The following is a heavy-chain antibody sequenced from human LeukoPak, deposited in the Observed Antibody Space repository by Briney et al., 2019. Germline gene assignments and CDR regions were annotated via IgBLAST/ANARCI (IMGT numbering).Heavy chain of an antibody. CDR1: GFTFDDYG. J-gene: IGHJ4*02. V-gene: IGHV3-20*04. CDR2: IYSGGST. Sequence: GGSLRLSCAASGFTFDDYGMSWVRQAPGKGLEWVSVIYSGGSTYYADSVKGRFTISRDNAKNSLYLQMNSLRAEDTAVYYCARGLSSGWLIDYWGQGTLVTVSS. D-gene: IGHD6-19*01. CDR3: ARGLSSGWLIDY.